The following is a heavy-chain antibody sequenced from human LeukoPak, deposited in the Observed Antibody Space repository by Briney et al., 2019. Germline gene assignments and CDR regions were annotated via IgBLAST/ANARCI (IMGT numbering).Heavy chain of an antibody. CDR1: GFTLTTYG. J-gene: IGHJ6*02. CDR3: AKEEYARGLKAYGMGV. Sequence: GGSLRLSCVASGFTLTTYGMHWVRQAPGKGLEWVAVLPFEGNDQYYADSVKGRFTISRDTSKNTLYLQMDSLRPDDTAIYYCAKEEYARGLKAYGMGVWGQGTTVTVSS. V-gene: IGHV3-30*18. CDR2: LPFEGNDQ. D-gene: IGHD2/OR15-2a*01.